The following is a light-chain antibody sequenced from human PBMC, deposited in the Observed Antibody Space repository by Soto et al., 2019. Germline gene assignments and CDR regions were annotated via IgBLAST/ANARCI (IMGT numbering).Light chain of an antibody. CDR2: EAS. Sequence: DIQMTQSPSSLSASVGDRVTITCQASQDITNDLNWYQQKPGKAPKVLIYEASNLETGVPSRFSGSGSGKDFTFTISSLQTEDIATYFCQQYDNVPLTFGGGTKVEIK. CDR3: QQYDNVPLT. V-gene: IGKV1-33*01. J-gene: IGKJ4*01. CDR1: QDITND.